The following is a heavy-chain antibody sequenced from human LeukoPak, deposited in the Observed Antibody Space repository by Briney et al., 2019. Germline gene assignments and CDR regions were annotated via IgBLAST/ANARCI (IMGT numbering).Heavy chain of an antibody. Sequence: SETLSLTCTVSGASISGYYWSWIRQPPGKGLEWIGFVYYSRSTNYSPSLKSRATISIDTSKNQFSLKLSSVTAADTAVYYCAREGVLGAFDIWGQGKMVTVSS. CDR2: VYYSRST. J-gene: IGHJ3*02. CDR1: GASISGYY. CDR3: AREGVLGAFDI. V-gene: IGHV4-59*12. D-gene: IGHD2/OR15-2a*01.